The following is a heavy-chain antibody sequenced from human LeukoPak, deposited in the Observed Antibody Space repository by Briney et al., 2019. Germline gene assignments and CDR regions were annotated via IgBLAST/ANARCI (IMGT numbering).Heavy chain of an antibody. CDR3: VRDVIHSYFDI. CDR2: ITGSGSI. V-gene: IGHV3-21*01. J-gene: IGHJ4*02. Sequence: GGSLRLSCAASGFTFRSHSLDWVRQAPGKGLEWVSSITGSGSIQYTDSVKGRFTISRDNAKNSLYLQMNSLRAEDTAVYYCVRDVIHSYFDIWGQGILVTVSS. CDR1: GFTFRSHS. D-gene: IGHD2-21*01.